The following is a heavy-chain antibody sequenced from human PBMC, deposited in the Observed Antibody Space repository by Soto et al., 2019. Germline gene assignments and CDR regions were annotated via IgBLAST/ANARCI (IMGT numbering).Heavy chain of an antibody. CDR1: GGTFSSYA. CDR3: ARDVVRVYYGSGSYYKGRGMDV. CDR2: IIPIFGTA. D-gene: IGHD3-10*01. J-gene: IGHJ6*02. Sequence: SVKVSCKASGGTFSSYAISWVRQAPGQGLEWMGGIIPIFGTANYAQKFQGRVTITADESTSTAYMELSSLRSEDTAVYYCARDVVRVYYGSGSYYKGRGMDVWGQGTTVTVSS. V-gene: IGHV1-69*13.